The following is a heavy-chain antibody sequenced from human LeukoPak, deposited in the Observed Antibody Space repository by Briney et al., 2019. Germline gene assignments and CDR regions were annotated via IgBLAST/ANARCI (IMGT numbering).Heavy chain of an antibody. CDR1: RYTLTELS. CDR3: ETPPPFFGVVPYYFDH. CDR2: FDPEDGET. D-gene: IGHD3-3*01. V-gene: IGHV1-24*01. J-gene: IGHJ4*02. Sequence: ASVKVSSKVSRYTLTELSMHWVRQAPGKGLEWMGGFDPEDGETLYAQKCQGRATMTANTSTDTAYTALSSLRSEDTAVYSCETPPPFFGVVPYYFDHWGQGTLVTVSS.